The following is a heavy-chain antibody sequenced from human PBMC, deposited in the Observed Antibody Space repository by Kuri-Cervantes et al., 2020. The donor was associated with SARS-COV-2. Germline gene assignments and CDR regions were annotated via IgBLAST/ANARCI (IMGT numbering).Heavy chain of an antibody. Sequence: SGPTLVKPTQTLTLTCTFSGFSLTTSGMCVAWIRQPPGKALEWLAHIFSNDEKSYSTSLKSRLTISKDTSKSQVVLTMTNMDPVDTATYYCARISGGSGSYVDYWGQGTLVTVSS. CDR3: ARISGGSGSYVDY. J-gene: IGHJ4*02. V-gene: IGHV2-26*01. CDR1: GFSLTTSGMC. D-gene: IGHD3-10*01. CDR2: IFSNDEK.